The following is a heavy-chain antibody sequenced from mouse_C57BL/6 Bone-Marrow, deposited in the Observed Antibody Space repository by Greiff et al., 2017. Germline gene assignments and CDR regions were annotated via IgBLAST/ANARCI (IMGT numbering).Heavy chain of an antibody. J-gene: IGHJ2*01. Sequence: QVQLQQSDAELVKPGASVQISCKVSGYTFTDHTIHWMKQRPEQGLEWIGYIYPRDGSTKYNEKFKGKATLTADKSSSTAYMQLNSLTSEDSAVYFCAREGYYYGSSLYFDYWGQGTTLTVSS. CDR1: GYTFTDHT. V-gene: IGHV1-78*01. CDR3: AREGYYYGSSLYFDY. CDR2: IYPRDGST. D-gene: IGHD1-1*01.